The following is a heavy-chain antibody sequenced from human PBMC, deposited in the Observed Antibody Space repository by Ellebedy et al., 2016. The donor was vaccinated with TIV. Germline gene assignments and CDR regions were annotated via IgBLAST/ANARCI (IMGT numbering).Heavy chain of an antibody. CDR2: IKQDGSEK. J-gene: IGHJ4*02. CDR3: ARDQWLGRAYYFDS. Sequence: GESLKISCAASGFTFSNYWMSWVRQAPGKGLEWAANIKQDGSEKYYMDSVKGRFSISRDNAKNSLYVQMNSLRDEDTAVYYCARDQWLGRAYYFDSWGQGTLVTVSS. V-gene: IGHV3-7*01. CDR1: GFTFSNYW. D-gene: IGHD6-19*01.